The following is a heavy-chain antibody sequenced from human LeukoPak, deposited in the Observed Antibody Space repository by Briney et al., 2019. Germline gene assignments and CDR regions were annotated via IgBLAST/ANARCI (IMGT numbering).Heavy chain of an antibody. CDR2: INPNSGGT. J-gene: IGHJ4*02. CDR3: ARVYYDSSGYYRIDY. CDR1: GYTFTGYY. D-gene: IGHD3-22*01. V-gene: IGHV1-2*06. Sequence: ASVKVSCKASGYTFTGYYMHWVRQAPGQGLEWMGRINPNSGGTNYAQEFQGRVTMTRDTSISTAYMELSRLRSDDTAVYYCARVYYDSSGYYRIDYWGQGTLVTVSS.